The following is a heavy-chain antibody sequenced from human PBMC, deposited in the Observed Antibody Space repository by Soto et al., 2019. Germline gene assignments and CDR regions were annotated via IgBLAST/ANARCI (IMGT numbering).Heavy chain of an antibody. D-gene: IGHD6-13*01. J-gene: IGHJ2*01. Sequence: QVQLQLWGAGLLKPSETLSLTCAVYGGSFSGYYWNWIRQPPGKGLEWIGEINHSGSTNYNPSLKSRVTISVDTSKNQCSLKLSSVTAADTAVYYCARAAAAGPAYFDLWGRGTLVTVSS. CDR1: GGSFSGYY. CDR3: ARAAAAGPAYFDL. V-gene: IGHV4-34*02. CDR2: INHSGST.